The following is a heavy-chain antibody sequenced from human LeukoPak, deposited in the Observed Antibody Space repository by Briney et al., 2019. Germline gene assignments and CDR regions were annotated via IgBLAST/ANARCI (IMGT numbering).Heavy chain of an antibody. CDR2: IYYSGST. Sequence: PSETLSLTCTVSGGSISSSSYYWGWIRQPPGKGLEWIGSIYYSGSTYYNPSLKSRVTISVDTSKNQFSLKLSSVTAADTAVYYCARRRELLRDGVDYWGQGTLLTVPS. CDR3: ARRRELLRDGVDY. D-gene: IGHD1-26*01. CDR1: GGSISSSSYY. J-gene: IGHJ4*02. V-gene: IGHV4-39*01.